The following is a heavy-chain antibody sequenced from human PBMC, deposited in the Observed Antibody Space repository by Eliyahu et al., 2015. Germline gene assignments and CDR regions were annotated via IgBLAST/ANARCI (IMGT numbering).Heavy chain of an antibody. V-gene: IGHV3-15*01. D-gene: IGHD2-15*01. J-gene: IGHJ4*02. CDR3: YTDDGGSY. Sequence: EVQLVESGGGLVKPGGSLRLSCAASGFTFTNAWMSWVRQAPGKGXEWIGRIKRKSDGGTTDYGAPVKGRFTISRDDSKSMLYLQMNSLNMDDTAVYYCYTDDGGSYWGQGTLVTVSS. CDR2: IKRKSDGGTT. CDR1: GFTFTNAW.